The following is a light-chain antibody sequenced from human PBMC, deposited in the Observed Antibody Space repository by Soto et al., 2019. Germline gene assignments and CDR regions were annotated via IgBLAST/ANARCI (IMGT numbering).Light chain of an antibody. V-gene: IGKV3-20*01. Sequence: EIVLTQSPGTLSLSPGKRATLSCXASQSISSSYLAWYQQRPGQAPRLLIYGASSRATGIPDRFSGSGSGTEFTLTISRLEPEDFAVYYCQQYGSSSWTFGQGTKVEIK. J-gene: IGKJ1*01. CDR3: QQYGSSSWT. CDR2: GAS. CDR1: QSISSSY.